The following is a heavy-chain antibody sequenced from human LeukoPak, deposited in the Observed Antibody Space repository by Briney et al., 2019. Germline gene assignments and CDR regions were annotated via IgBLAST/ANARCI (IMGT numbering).Heavy chain of an antibody. CDR1: GGSISSYY. J-gene: IGHJ4*02. Sequence: SETLSLTCTVSGGSISSYYWSWIRQPAGKGLEWIGRIYGTGTITYNPSLQSRVTMSVDTSKNEFSLKLTSVTAADTAVYYCASWGRYIFGEVRATKTDWGQGTLVTVSS. CDR3: ASWGRYIFGEVRATKTD. CDR2: IYGTGTI. V-gene: IGHV4-4*07. D-gene: IGHD3-10*02.